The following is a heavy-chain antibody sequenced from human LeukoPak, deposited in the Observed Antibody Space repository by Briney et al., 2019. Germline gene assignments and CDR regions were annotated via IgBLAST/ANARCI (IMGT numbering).Heavy chain of an antibody. Sequence: GGSLRLSCAASGFTVSSNYMSWVRQAPGKGLEWVSVIYSGGSTYYADSVKGRFTISRDNSKNTLYLQMNSLRAEDTAVYYCARMVPNYDFWRGLIPDYFDYWGQRTLVTVSS. V-gene: IGHV3-53*01. CDR1: GFTVSSNY. D-gene: IGHD3-3*01. J-gene: IGHJ4*02. CDR3: ARMVPNYDFWRGLIPDYFDY. CDR2: IYSGGST.